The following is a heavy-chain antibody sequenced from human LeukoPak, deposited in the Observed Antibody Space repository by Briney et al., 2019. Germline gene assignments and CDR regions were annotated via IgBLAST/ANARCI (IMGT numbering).Heavy chain of an antibody. J-gene: IGHJ4*02. V-gene: IGHV3-33*01. D-gene: IGHD3-22*01. CDR1: GFTFSSYG. CDR2: MCYDGSNK. CDR3: ARDRYYDSSGYPSD. Sequence: PGRSLRLSCAASGFTFSSYGMHWVRQAPGKGLEWVAVMCYDGSNKSYADSVKGRFTITRDNSKNTLYLQMNSLRAEDTAVYYCARDRYYDSSGYPSDWGQGTLVTVS.